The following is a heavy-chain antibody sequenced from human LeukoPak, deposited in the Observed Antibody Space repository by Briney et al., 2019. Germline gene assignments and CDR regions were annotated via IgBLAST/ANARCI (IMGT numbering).Heavy chain of an antibody. CDR3: ARGGDTAMVTPLGAFDI. V-gene: IGHV3-21*01. CDR2: ISSSSSYI. Sequence: AGGSLRLSCAAYGFTFSSYNMNWVRQAPGKGLEWVSSISSSSSYIYYADSVKGRFTISRDNAKNSLYLQMNSLRAEDTAVYYCARGGDTAMVTPLGAFDIWGQGTMVTVSS. J-gene: IGHJ3*02. CDR1: GFTFSSYN. D-gene: IGHD5-18*01.